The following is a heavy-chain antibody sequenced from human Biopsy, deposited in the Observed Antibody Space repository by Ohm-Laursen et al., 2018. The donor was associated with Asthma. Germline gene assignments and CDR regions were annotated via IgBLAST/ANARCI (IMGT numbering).Heavy chain of an antibody. CDR2: ISWSSSYT. J-gene: IGHJ4*02. D-gene: IGHD3-16*02. CDR1: GFTFSSSA. V-gene: IGHV3-11*06. Sequence: SLRLSCAASGFTFSSSAMSWIRQAPGKGLEWVSYISWSSSYTNYADSVKGRFTISRDNAKNSLFLQMNSLRAEDTAVYYCARGGSRDLWGTYRYPWDYWGQGTLVTVSP. CDR3: ARGGSRDLWGTYRYPWDY.